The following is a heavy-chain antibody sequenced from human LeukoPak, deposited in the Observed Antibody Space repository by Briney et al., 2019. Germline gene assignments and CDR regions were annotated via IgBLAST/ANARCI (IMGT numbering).Heavy chain of an antibody. CDR2: ITSGGDT. CDR3: AKCAAGGGSCYGWN. Sequence: GGSLRLSCATSGFTFSNYAMTWVRQTPGKGLECVSAITSGGDTHYADSVKGRFTVSRDNSENTLYMQMNSLRAEDAAVYYCAKCAAGGGSCYGWNWGQGTLVTVSS. V-gene: IGHV3-23*01. J-gene: IGHJ4*02. CDR1: GFTFSNYA. D-gene: IGHD2-15*01.